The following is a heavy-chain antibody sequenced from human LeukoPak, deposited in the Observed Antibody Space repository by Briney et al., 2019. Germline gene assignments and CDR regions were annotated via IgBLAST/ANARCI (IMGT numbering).Heavy chain of an antibody. Sequence: GGSLRLSCAASGFTFSSYAMSWVRQAPGKGLEWVSVIYSCGSTYYADSVKGRFTISRDNSKNTLYLQMNSLRAEDTAVYYCARVDSYCSGEGCYYYYGMDVWGQGTTVTVSS. CDR2: IYSCGST. V-gene: IGHV3-66*01. CDR1: GFTFSSYA. J-gene: IGHJ6*02. D-gene: IGHD2-15*01. CDR3: ARVDSYCSGEGCYYYYGMDV.